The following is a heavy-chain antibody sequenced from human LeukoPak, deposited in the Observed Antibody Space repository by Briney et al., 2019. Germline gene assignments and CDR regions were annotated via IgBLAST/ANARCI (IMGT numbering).Heavy chain of an antibody. V-gene: IGHV3-23*01. J-gene: IGHJ4*02. CDR2: ISGSGGGT. CDR3: AKTTTGYSSGRYPGWPVDY. CDR1: GFTFSSYA. Sequence: PGGSLRLSCAASGFTFSSYAVSWVRQAPGEGLEWVSAISGSGGGTYYADSVKGRFTISRVNSKNTLYLQMNSLSTEDTAVYYCAKTTTGYSSGRYPGWPVDYWGQGTLVTVSS. D-gene: IGHD6-19*01.